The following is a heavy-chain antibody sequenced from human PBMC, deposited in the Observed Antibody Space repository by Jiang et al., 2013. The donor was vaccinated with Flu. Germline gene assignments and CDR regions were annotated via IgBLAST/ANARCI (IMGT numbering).Heavy chain of an antibody. D-gene: IGHD6-19*01. V-gene: IGHV3-7*03. CDR2: IKQDGSEK. CDR3: ARAEAGTDFDY. J-gene: IGHJ4*02. Sequence: QLLESGGGLVQPGGSLRPSCAGSGFTFSDYWMSWVRQAPGKGLEWVANIKQDGSEKSYVDSLKGRFTISRDNAKNSLYLQMNSLRAEDTAVYYCARAEAGTDFDYWGQGTLVTVSS. CDR1: GFTFSDYW.